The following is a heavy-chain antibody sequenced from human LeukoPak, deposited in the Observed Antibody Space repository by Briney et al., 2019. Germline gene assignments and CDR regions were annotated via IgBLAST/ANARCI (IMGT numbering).Heavy chain of an antibody. CDR1: EYSFATYW. D-gene: IGHD2-15*01. Sequence: KSGESLKISCKGSEYSFATYWIGWVHQMPGQGLEWMGTIFPGDSDTRYSPSFQGQVTISADKSISTAYLQWSSLKASDTAIYYCASEYCSGGNCYFDYWGQGTLVTVSS. CDR2: IFPGDSDT. CDR3: ASEYCSGGNCYFDY. J-gene: IGHJ4*02. V-gene: IGHV5-51*07.